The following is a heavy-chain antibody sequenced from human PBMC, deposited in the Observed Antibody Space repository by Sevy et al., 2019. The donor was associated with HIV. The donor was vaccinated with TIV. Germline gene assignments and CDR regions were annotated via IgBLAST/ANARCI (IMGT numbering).Heavy chain of an antibody. D-gene: IGHD7-27*01. J-gene: IGHJ4*02. CDR2: MNPNSGNT. V-gene: IGHV1-8*01. CDR1: GYTFTSYD. CDR3: ARGRLTGIGFDY. Sequence: ASVKVSCKASGYTFTSYDINWVRQATGQGLEWMGWMNPNSGNTGYAQKVQGRVTMTRNTSMSTAYMELSSLRSEDTAVYYCARGRLTGIGFDYWGQGTLVTVSS.